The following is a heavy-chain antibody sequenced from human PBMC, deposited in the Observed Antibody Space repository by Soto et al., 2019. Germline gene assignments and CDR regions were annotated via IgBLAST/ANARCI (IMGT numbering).Heavy chain of an antibody. D-gene: IGHD2-8*01. Sequence: GGSLRLSCEATGFTFSSHEMNWIRQTPGKRLEWIAKISGSGSNINYADSVKGRFTISRDNVQRTLHLQMDSLRVEDTGVYYCARGGVYWGRGTLVPVSS. CDR3: ARGGVY. V-gene: IGHV3-48*03. CDR1: GFTFSSHE. J-gene: IGHJ1*01. CDR2: ISGSGSNI.